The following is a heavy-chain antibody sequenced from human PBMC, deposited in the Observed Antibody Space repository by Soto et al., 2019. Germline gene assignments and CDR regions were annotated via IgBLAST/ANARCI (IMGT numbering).Heavy chain of an antibody. CDR3: ARDHAMVAATPSFDY. J-gene: IGHJ4*02. CDR2: ISSSSSYI. V-gene: IGHV3-21*01. Sequence: GESLKISCAASGFTFSSYSMNWVRQAPGKGLEWVSSISSSSSYIYYADSVKGRFTISRDNAKNSLYLQMNSLRAEDTAVYYCARDHAMVAATPSFDYWGQGTLVTVSS. D-gene: IGHD2-15*01. CDR1: GFTFSSYS.